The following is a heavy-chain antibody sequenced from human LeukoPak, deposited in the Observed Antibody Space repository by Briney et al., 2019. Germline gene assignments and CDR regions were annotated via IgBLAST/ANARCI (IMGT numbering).Heavy chain of an antibody. CDR3: ARGKRTIGYRPY. D-gene: IGHD3-9*01. V-gene: IGHV3-30-3*01. J-gene: IGHJ4*02. CDR2: ISNDGSNE. CDR1: GFTFGSYA. Sequence: QPGGSLRLSCAASGFTFGSYAMHWVRQAPGKGLDWVAVISNDGSNEYYADSVKGRFTISRDNSKKTLYLQMNSLRVEDTAVYYCARGKRTIGYRPYWGQGTLVTVSS.